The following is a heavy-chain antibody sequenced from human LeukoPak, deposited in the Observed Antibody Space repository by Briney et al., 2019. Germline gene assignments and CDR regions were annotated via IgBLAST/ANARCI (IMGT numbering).Heavy chain of an antibody. CDR1: GYTVTSYG. J-gene: IGHJ3*02. CDR2: ISAYNGNT. CDR3: ARDLPYCSGGSCYLKDAFDI. V-gene: IGHV1-18*01. Sequence: GASVKVSCKASGYTVTSYGISWVRQAPGQGLEWMGWISAYNGNTNYAQKLQGRVTTTTDTSTSTAYMELRSLRSDDTAVYYCARDLPYCSGGSCYLKDAFDIWGQGTMVTVSS. D-gene: IGHD2-15*01.